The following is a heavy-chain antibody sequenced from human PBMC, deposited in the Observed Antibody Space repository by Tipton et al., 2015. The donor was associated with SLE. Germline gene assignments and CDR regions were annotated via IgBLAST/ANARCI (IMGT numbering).Heavy chain of an antibody. D-gene: IGHD3-3*01. Sequence: GLVKPSETLSLPCTVSGYSVSSGYYWGWIRQPPGKGLEWIGSMFHSGSTYYNPSLKSRVTISIDTSRNQFSLKLSSVTAADTAVYYCARDPWGYAFWSGSTLGYMDVWGKGTTVTVSS. CDR2: MFHSGST. CDR3: ARDPWGYAFWSGSTLGYMDV. J-gene: IGHJ6*03. CDR1: GYSVSSGYY. V-gene: IGHV4-38-2*02.